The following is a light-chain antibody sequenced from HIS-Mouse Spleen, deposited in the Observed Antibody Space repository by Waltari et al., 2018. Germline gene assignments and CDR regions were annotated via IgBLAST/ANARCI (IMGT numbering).Light chain of an antibody. CDR2: SNN. CDR3: AAWDDSLNGNYV. J-gene: IGLJ1*01. CDR1: SSNLRSNT. Sequence: QSVLTQPPSASGTPGQRVTIPCSGSSSNLRSNTVHWYQQLPGTAPKLLIYSNNQRPSGVPDRFSGSKSGTSASLAISGLQSEDEADYYCAAWDDSLNGNYVFGTGTKLTVL. V-gene: IGLV1-44*01.